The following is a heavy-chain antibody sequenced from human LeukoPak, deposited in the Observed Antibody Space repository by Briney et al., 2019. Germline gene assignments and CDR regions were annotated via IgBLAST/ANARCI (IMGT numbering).Heavy chain of an antibody. V-gene: IGHV1-69*13. D-gene: IGHD5-12*01. Sequence: ASVKVSCKASGGTFSSYAISWVRQAPGQGLEWTGGIIPIFGTANYAQKFQGRVTITADESTSTAYMELSSLRSEDTAVYYCAQTIQGYSGYDSGVVWGKGTTVTVSS. CDR2: IIPIFGTA. J-gene: IGHJ6*04. CDR3: AQTIQGYSGYDSGVV. CDR1: GGTFSSYA.